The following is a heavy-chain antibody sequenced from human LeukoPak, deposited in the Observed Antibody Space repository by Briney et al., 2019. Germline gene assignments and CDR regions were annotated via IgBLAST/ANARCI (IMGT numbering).Heavy chain of an antibody. CDR3: AKDGAAGTFNWFDP. D-gene: IGHD6-13*01. Sequence: PSETLSLTCAVYGGSFSGYYWSWIRQPPGKGLEWIGEINHSGSTNYNPSLKSRVTISVDKSKNQFSLKLSSVTAADTAVYYCAKDGAAGTFNWFDPWGQGTLVTVSS. CDR2: INHSGST. V-gene: IGHV4-34*01. CDR1: GGSFSGYY. J-gene: IGHJ5*02.